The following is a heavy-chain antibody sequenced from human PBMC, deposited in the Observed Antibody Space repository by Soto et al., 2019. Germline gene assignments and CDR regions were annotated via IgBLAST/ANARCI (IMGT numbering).Heavy chain of an antibody. CDR1: GFSLSTSGEG. V-gene: IGHV2-5*02. D-gene: IGHD5-12*01. CDR3: AHRRGYGPSAFDI. J-gene: IGHJ3*02. Sequence: QITLKESGPTVVKPTQTLKLTCKFSGFSLSTSGEGVGWIRQPPGRALEWLALIYWADDERYIPSLKSRLTLTKDTSKNQVVLTMTNMDPVDTGSYLCAHRRGYGPSAFDIWGQGTMVTVSA. CDR2: IYWADDE.